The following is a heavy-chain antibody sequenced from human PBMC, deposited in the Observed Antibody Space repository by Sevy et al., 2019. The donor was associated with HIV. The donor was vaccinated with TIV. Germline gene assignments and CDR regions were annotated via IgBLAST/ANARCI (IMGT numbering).Heavy chain of an antibody. CDR1: GFTFSSYA. J-gene: IGHJ6*02. CDR2: ISYDGSNK. Sequence: GGCLRLSCAASGFTFSSYAMHWVRQAPGKGLEWVAVISYDGSNKYYADSVKGRFTISRDNSKNTLYLQMNSLRAEDTAVYYCARVVAATPGVPHYYYGMDVWGQGTTVTVSS. CDR3: ARVVAATPGVPHYYYGMDV. D-gene: IGHD2-15*01. V-gene: IGHV3-30-3*01.